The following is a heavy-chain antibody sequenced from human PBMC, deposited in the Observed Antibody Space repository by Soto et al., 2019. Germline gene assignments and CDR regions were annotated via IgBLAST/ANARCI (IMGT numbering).Heavy chain of an antibody. J-gene: IGHJ4*02. D-gene: IGHD2-15*01. CDR1: GYTFTSYG. CDR2: ISAYNGNT. V-gene: IGHV1-18*01. Sequence: ASVKVSCKASGYTFTSYGISWVRQAPGQGLEWMGWISAYNGNTNYAQKLQGRVTMTTDTSTSTAYMELRSLRSDDTAVYYCARDGLRYCSGGSCLYFDYWGQRTLVTVSS. CDR3: ARDGLRYCSGGSCLYFDY.